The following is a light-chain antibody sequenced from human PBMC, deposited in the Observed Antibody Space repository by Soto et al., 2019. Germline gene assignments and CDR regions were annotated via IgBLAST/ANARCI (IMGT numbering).Light chain of an antibody. J-gene: IGKJ5*01. V-gene: IGKV3-11*01. CDR2: GAS. CDR3: QQYGSSPFT. CDR1: QSVDNY. Sequence: EIVLTQSPATLSLSPGQRVTLSCRASQSVDNYLVWYQHKPGQAPRLLISGASNRATGIPARFSGGGSGADFTLTISSLEPEDFSVYHCQQYGSSPFTFGQGTRLEIK.